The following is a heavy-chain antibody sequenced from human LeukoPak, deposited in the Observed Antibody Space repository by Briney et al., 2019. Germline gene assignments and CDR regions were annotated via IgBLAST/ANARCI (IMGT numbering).Heavy chain of an antibody. CDR3: ARELSPLDTAMGGKWFDP. D-gene: IGHD5-18*01. CDR2: IYHSGST. J-gene: IGHJ5*02. Sequence: PSETLSLTCTVSGGSISSGGYYWSWIRQPPGKGLEWIGYIYHSGSTYYNPSLKSRVTISVDRSKNQFSLKLSSVTAADTAVYYCARELSPLDTAMGGKWFDPWGQGTLVTVSS. V-gene: IGHV4-30-2*01. CDR1: GGSISSGGYY.